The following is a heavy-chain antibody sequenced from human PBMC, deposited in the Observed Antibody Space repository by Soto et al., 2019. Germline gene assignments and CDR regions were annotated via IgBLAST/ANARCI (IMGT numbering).Heavy chain of an antibody. D-gene: IGHD5-12*01. Sequence: GASVKVSCKASGYTFTGYYMHWVRQAPGQGLGWMGLINPNSGGTNYAQKFQGRVTMTRDTSISTAYMELSRLRSDDTAVYYCARGGDGYNLYYYYYGMDVWGQGTTVTVSS. V-gene: IGHV1-2*02. J-gene: IGHJ6*02. CDR1: GYTFTGYY. CDR3: ARGGDGYNLYYYYYGMDV. CDR2: INPNSGGT.